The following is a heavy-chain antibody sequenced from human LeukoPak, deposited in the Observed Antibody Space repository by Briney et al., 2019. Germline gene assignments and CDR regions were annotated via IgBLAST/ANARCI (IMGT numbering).Heavy chain of an antibody. Sequence: PGGSLRLSCAASGVTFNNAWMGWVRQAPGKGPEWVACIRSRAYGGTTDYAASVKGRFTISRDDSKRIAYLQMNSLKTEDTGVYYCTRDRGISSVGYYYYYMHVWGKGTTVTISS. D-gene: IGHD1-26*01. CDR3: TRDRGISSVGYYYYYMHV. CDR2: IRSRAYGGTT. J-gene: IGHJ6*03. CDR1: GVTFNNAW. V-gene: IGHV3-49*04.